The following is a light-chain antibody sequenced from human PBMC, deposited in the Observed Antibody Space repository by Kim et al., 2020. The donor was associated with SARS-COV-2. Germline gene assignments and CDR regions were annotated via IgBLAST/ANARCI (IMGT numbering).Light chain of an antibody. J-gene: IGKJ2*01. V-gene: IGKV1-5*01. Sequence: DIQMTQSPSTLSASVGDRVTIACRASQSISSWFAWYQQKPGKAPKLLISDASSLESGVPSRFSGSGSGTYFTLTISSLQPDDLATFYCQQYKSYPYTFGLGTKLEI. CDR1: QSISSW. CDR3: QQYKSYPYT. CDR2: DAS.